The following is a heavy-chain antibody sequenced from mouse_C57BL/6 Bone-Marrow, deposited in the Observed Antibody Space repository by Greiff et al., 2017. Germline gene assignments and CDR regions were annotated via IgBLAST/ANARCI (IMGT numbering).Heavy chain of an antibody. V-gene: IGHV7-3*01. CDR1: GFTFTDYY. CDR2: IRNNANGYTT. CDR3: ARYPNCYGSSYYAMDY. Sequence: EVKLIESGGGLVQPGGSLSLSCAASGFTFTDYYMSWVRQPPGKALEWLGFIRNNANGYTTEYSASVKGRFTISSENSQSILYLQMNALRAVDSATYDGARYPNCYGSSYYAMDYWGQGTSVTVSS. D-gene: IGHD1-1*01. J-gene: IGHJ4*01.